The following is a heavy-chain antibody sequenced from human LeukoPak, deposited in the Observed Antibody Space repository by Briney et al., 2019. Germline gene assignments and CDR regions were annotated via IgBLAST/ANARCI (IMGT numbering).Heavy chain of an antibody. D-gene: IGHD4-17*01. CDR1: GFTFSSYW. Sequence: GGSLRLSCAASGFTFSSYWMHWVRQAPGKGLVWVSRISSGGSSTRYADSVKGRFTISRDNAKNTLNLQMNSLRAEDTAVYYCARGVDGDPRFDPWGQGTLVTVS. CDR2: ISSGGSST. CDR3: ARGVDGDPRFDP. J-gene: IGHJ5*02. V-gene: IGHV3-74*01.